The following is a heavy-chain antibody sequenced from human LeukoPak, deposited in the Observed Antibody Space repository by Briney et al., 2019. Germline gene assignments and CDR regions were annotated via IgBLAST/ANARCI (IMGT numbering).Heavy chain of an antibody. Sequence: GGALRLSCAASGCTFSSYWMHWVRQAPGKGLVGVSRIINDGSSTSYADSVKGRFTLSRDHAKNTLYLQMNSLRAEDTAVYYCAREHVDLGVGASGAFDIWGLGTMVSVSS. CDR3: AREHVDLGVGASGAFDI. CDR2: IINDGSST. CDR1: GCTFSSYW. V-gene: IGHV3-74*01. J-gene: IGHJ3*02. D-gene: IGHD3-3*01.